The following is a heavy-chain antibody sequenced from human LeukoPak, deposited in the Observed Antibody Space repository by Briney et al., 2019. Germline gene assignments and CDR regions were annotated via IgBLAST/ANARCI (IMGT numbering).Heavy chain of an antibody. CDR2: IIPIFGTA. J-gene: IGHJ3*02. CDR1: GGTFSSYA. CDR3: ARDSTHCSGGSCYPGAFDI. Sequence: SVKVSCKASGGTFSSYAISWVRQAPGQGLEWMGGIIPIFGTANCAQKFQGRVTITADESTSTAYMELSSLRSEDTAVYYCARDSTHCSGGSCYPGAFDIWGQGTMVTVSS. D-gene: IGHD2-15*01. V-gene: IGHV1-69*13.